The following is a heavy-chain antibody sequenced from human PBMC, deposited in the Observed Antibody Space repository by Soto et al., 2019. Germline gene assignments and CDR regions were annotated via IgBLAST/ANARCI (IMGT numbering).Heavy chain of an antibody. Sequence: GESLKISCKGSGYSFTSYWISWVRQMPGKGLEWMGRIDPSDSYTNYSPPFQGHVTISADKSISTAYLQWSSLKASDTAMYYCARHPQTRYCTNGVCYSAHFDYWGQGTLVTVSS. CDR3: ARHPQTRYCTNGVCYSAHFDY. J-gene: IGHJ4*02. CDR1: GYSFTSYW. V-gene: IGHV5-10-1*01. CDR2: IDPSDSYT. D-gene: IGHD2-8*01.